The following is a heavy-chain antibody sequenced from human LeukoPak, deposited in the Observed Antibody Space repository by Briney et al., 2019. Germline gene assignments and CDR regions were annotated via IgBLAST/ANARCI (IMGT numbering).Heavy chain of an antibody. J-gene: IGHJ5*02. Sequence: GGSLRLSCAASGFTFSSYAMSWVRQAPGKGLEWVSAISGSGGSTYYADSVKGRYTISRDNSKNTLYLQMNSLRAEDTAVYYCAKDLPDLDIVVVPAAILGIPWGQGTLVTVS. CDR2: ISGSGGST. D-gene: IGHD2-2*01. CDR1: GFTFSSYA. V-gene: IGHV3-23*01. CDR3: AKDLPDLDIVVVPAAILGIP.